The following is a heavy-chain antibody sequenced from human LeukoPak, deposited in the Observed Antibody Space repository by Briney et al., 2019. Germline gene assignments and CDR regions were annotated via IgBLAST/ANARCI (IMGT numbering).Heavy chain of an antibody. CDR3: ARTIGSGTYSRDY. Sequence: PGGSLRLSCAASGFTFSNYGMNWVRQAPGKGLEWVSYISSSSSTIYYADSVKGRFTISRDNAKNSLYLEMNSLRDEDTAEYYCARTIGSGTYSRDYWGQGTLVTVSS. J-gene: IGHJ4*02. V-gene: IGHV3-48*02. D-gene: IGHD3-10*01. CDR1: GFTFSNYG. CDR2: ISSSSSTI.